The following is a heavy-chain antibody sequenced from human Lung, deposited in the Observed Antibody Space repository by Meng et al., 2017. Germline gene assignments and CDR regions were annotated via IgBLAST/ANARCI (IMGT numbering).Heavy chain of an antibody. V-gene: IGHV4-34*01. CDR1: GSFSDYY. J-gene: IGHJ4*02. D-gene: IGHD4-11*01. Sequence: GSFSDYYWSWIRQPPGKGLEWIGEINHSGSTNYNPSLESRATISVDTSQNNLSLKLSSVTAADSAVYYCARGPTTTAHDFDYWGQGTLVTVSS. CDR2: INHSGST. CDR3: ARGPTTTAHDFDY.